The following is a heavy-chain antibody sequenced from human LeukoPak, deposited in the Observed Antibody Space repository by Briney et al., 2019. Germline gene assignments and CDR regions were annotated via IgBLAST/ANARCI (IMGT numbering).Heavy chain of an antibody. D-gene: IGHD4-17*01. CDR1: GFTFSSYA. CDR2: ISGSGGST. J-gene: IGHJ3*02. CDR3: TKDPNGDYVGAFDM. V-gene: IGHV3-23*01. Sequence: GGSLRLSCAASGFTFSSYAMSWVRQAPGKGLEWVSAISGSGGSTYYADSVKGRFSISRDNSQNTVFLHMNSLRADDTAVYYCTKDPNGDYVGAFDMWGPGTMVTVSS.